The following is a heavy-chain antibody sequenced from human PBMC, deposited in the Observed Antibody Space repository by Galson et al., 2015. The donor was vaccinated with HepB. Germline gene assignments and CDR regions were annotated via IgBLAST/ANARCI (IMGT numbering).Heavy chain of an antibody. CDR1: GFTFSSYW. Sequence: SLRLSCAASGFTFSSYWMSWVRQAPGKGLEWVANIKQDGSEKYYLDSVKGRFTISRDNAKNSLYLQMNSLRAEDTAVYYCARRWGDYGSGSLVRYFDYWGQGTLVTVSS. CDR3: ARRWGDYGSGSLVRYFDY. CDR2: IKQDGSEK. J-gene: IGHJ4*02. V-gene: IGHV3-7*01. D-gene: IGHD3-10*01.